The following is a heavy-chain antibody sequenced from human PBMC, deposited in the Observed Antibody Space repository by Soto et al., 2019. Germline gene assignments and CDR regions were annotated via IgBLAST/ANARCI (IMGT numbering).Heavy chain of an antibody. CDR2: IYHGGTT. V-gene: IGHV4-38-2*02. CDR3: AKDHVMVVAGSTFDY. Sequence: SETLSLTCTVSGYSISSGSYCGWIRHPPGKGPEWIASIYHGGTTFYNPSLKSRVTVSVDKSNNQFSLKLRSVTAADTAVYYCAKDHVMVVAGSTFDYWGHGTLVTVSS. J-gene: IGHJ4*01. D-gene: IGHD6-19*01. CDR1: GYSISSGSY.